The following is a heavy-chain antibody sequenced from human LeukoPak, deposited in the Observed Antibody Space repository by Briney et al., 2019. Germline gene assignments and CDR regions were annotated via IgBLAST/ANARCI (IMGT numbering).Heavy chain of an antibody. CDR2: ISGGSGDI. V-gene: IGHV3-23*01. J-gene: IGHJ4*02. Sequence: GGSLRLSCSVSGFTFSNYAMHWVRQAPGKGLEWVSLISGGSGDIYYVDSVKGRFTISRDNSKNTLYVQMTSLRAEDTAIYYCAKGSDYYSSVTSKETDWGQGTLVTVSS. D-gene: IGHD3-10*01. CDR1: GFTFSNYA. CDR3: AKGSDYYSSVTSKETD.